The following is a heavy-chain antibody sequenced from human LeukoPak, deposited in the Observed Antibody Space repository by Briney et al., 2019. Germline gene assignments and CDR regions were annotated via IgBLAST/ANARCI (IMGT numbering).Heavy chain of an antibody. CDR1: GYTFTSYA. CDR2: INAGNGNT. Sequence: GASMKVSCKASGYTFTSYAMHWVRQAPGQRLEWMGWINAGNGNTKYSQKFQGRVTITRDTSASTAYMELSSLRSEDTAVYYCARDCSSTSCYIAFDIWGQGTMVTVSS. CDR3: ARDCSSTSCYIAFDI. J-gene: IGHJ3*02. V-gene: IGHV1-3*01. D-gene: IGHD2-2*02.